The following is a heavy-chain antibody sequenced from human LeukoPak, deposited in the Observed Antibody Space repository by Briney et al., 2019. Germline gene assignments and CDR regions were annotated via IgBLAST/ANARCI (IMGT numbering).Heavy chain of an antibody. Sequence: SQTLSLTCAVSGASISSGGHYWNWIRQRPGNGLEWIGYIFHTGSTYYNPSLKSRVTISVDTSKSQFSLNLSSVTAADTAVYYCARSPGIWNEYGRLEYWGQGALVTVSS. V-gene: IGHV4-31*11. CDR1: GASISSGGHY. CDR2: IFHTGST. J-gene: IGHJ4*02. CDR3: ARSPGIWNEYGRLEY. D-gene: IGHD1-1*01.